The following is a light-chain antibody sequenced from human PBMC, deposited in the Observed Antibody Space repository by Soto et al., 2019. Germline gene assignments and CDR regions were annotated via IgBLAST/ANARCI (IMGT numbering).Light chain of an antibody. Sequence: SSELTQPPSVSVSPGQTARITCSGDALPKQYGYWYQQKAGQAPVLVIYKDNERPSGIPERFSGSSSGTTVTLNISGVQAEDEADYYCQSADSIGDYVFGTGTKVTVL. CDR2: KDN. V-gene: IGLV3-25*02. J-gene: IGLJ1*01. CDR3: QSADSIGDYV. CDR1: ALPKQY.